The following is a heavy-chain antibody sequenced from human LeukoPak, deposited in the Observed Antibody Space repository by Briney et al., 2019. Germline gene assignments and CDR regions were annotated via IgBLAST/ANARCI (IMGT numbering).Heavy chain of an antibody. J-gene: IGHJ4*02. D-gene: IGHD6-13*01. V-gene: IGHV3-33*01. CDR3: ASDGIAVDRGIGYFDY. CDR2: IWYDGSNK. Sequence: GGSLRLSCAASGFTFRSYGMHWVRQAPGKGLEWVAVIWYDGSNKYYADSVKGRFTISRDNSESTLYLQMNSLRAEDTALYYCASDGIAVDRGIGYFDYWGQGTLVTVSP. CDR1: GFTFRSYG.